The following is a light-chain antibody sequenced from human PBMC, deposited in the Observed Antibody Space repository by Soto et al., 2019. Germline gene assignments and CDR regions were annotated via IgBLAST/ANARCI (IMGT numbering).Light chain of an antibody. CDR1: QSVSNW. Sequence: IQMTQAPSTLSASVGDRVTITCRASQSVSNWLAWYQQKPGKAPTLLIYDVSRLETGVPSRFSGSGSGTEFTLTINSLQPEDFATYFCQQYDTYYTFGQGTKVDI. CDR2: DVS. V-gene: IGKV1-5*01. J-gene: IGKJ2*01. CDR3: QQYDTYYT.